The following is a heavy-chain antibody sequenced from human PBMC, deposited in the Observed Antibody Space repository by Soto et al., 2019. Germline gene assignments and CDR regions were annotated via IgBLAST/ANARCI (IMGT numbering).Heavy chain of an antibody. J-gene: IGHJ4*02. V-gene: IGHV1-69*08. D-gene: IGHD4-17*01. CDR1: GGTFSSYT. CDR2: IIPILGIA. Sequence: QVQLVQSGAEVKKPESSVKVSCKASGGTFSSYTISWVRQAPGQGLEWMGRIIPILGIANYAQKFQGRVMLTAKKSTSTAYKEQGSLRFKDSAVYYGAREQEMSAVTTNFDCWGQGTLVTVCS. CDR3: AREQEMSAVTTNFDC.